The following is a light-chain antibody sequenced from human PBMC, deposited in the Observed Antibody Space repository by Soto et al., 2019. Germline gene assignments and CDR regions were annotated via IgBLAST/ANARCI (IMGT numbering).Light chain of an antibody. Sequence: QSALTQPASVSGSPGQSITISCTGTSSDVGGYNYVSWYQQHPGKAPKLIIYEVSNRPSEVSNRFSGSKSGNTASLTVSGLQAEDEADYYCSSYSSVTTLWVFGGGTKLTV. V-gene: IGLV2-14*01. CDR3: SSYSSVTTLWV. J-gene: IGLJ3*02. CDR2: EVS. CDR1: SSDVGGYNY.